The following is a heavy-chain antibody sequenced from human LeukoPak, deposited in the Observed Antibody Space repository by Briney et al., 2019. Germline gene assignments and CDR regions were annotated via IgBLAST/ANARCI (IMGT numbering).Heavy chain of an antibody. J-gene: IGHJ3*02. Sequence: GGSLRLSCAASGFTFSSSAMIWVRQAPGKGLEWVSTITTGGGSTSFADSVKGRFTISRDNSKNTLYLQMNSLRAEDTAIYYCAKDRHLAIWGQGTMVTVSS. CDR3: AKDRHLAI. V-gene: IGHV3-23*01. CDR1: GFTFSSSA. CDR2: ITTGGGST.